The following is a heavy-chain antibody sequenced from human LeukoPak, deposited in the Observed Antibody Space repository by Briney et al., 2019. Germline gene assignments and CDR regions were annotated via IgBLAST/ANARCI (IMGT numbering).Heavy chain of an antibody. D-gene: IGHD3-16*02. CDR1: GYTFTSYG. CDR2: ISAYNGNT. Sequence: ASVKVSCKASGYTFTSYGISWVRQAPGQGLEWMGWISAYNGNTNYAQKLQGRVTMTTDTSTSTAYMELRSLRSDDTAVYYCARARVYHDYVWGSYRQYYFDHWGQGTLVTVSS. J-gene: IGHJ4*02. CDR3: ARARVYHDYVWGSYRQYYFDH. V-gene: IGHV1-18*01.